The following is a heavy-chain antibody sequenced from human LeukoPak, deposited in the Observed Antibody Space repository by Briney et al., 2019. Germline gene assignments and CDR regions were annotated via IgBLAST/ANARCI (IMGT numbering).Heavy chain of an antibody. J-gene: IGHJ4*02. CDR1: GYTFTGYY. V-gene: IGHV1-2*02. Sequence: ASVKVSCKASGYTFTGYYMHWVRQAPGQGLEWMGWINPNSGGTNYAQKFQGRVTMTRNTSISTAYMELSSLRSEDTAVYYCARGGAGYNSREFDYWGQGTLVTVSS. D-gene: IGHD5-24*01. CDR3: ARGGAGYNSREFDY. CDR2: INPNSGGT.